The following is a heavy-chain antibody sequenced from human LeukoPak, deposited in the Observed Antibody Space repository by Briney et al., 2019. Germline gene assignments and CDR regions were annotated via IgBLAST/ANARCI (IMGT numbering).Heavy chain of an antibody. D-gene: IGHD3-3*01. V-gene: IGHV3-7*01. CDR2: IKQDGSEK. Sequence: GGSLRLSCAASGFTFSTYCMSWVRQPPGKGLEWVAHIKQDGSEKFYVDSVKGRFTISRDNTKNSLYLQMNGLRAEDTAVYYCTRDRNDFWSGYFDYWGQGSLVTVSP. CDR1: GFTFSTYC. CDR3: TRDRNDFWSGYFDY. J-gene: IGHJ4*02.